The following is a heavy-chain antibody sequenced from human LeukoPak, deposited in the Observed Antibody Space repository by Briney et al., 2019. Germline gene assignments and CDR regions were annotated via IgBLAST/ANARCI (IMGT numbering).Heavy chain of an antibody. CDR3: AREARFALPVVGSGDY. Sequence: SETLSLTCSVSGGSISSNDYWGWIRQPPGKGLEWIGTMFYNGATKSNPSLSSRVTMSIDTSKNQFSLKLRSVTAADTAVYYCAREARFALPVVGSGDYWAREPWSPS. D-gene: IGHD6-19*01. J-gene: IGHJ4*02. V-gene: IGHV4-39*07. CDR1: GGSISSNDY. CDR2: MFYNGAT.